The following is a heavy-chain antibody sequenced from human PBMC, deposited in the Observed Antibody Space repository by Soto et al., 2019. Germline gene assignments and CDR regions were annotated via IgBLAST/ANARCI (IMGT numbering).Heavy chain of an antibody. CDR3: ARGRITIFGVASRAYYYYYIDV. CDR1: GYTFTSYG. J-gene: IGHJ6*03. D-gene: IGHD3-3*01. Sequence: QVQLVQSGAEVKKPGASVKVSCKASGYTFTSYGISWVRQAPGQGLEWMGWISAYNGNTNYAQKLQGRVTMTTDTSTSTAYMELRSLRSDDTAVYYCARGRITIFGVASRAYYYYYIDVWGKGTTVTVSS. CDR2: ISAYNGNT. V-gene: IGHV1-18*01.